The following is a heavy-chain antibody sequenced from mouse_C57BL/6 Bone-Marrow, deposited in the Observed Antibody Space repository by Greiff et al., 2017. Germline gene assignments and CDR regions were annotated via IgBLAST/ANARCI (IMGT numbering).Heavy chain of an antibody. J-gene: IGHJ4*01. V-gene: IGHV5-6*01. CDR2: ISSVGSYT. CDR3: AGPMGDY. Sequence: EVQGVESGGDLVKPGGSLKLSCAASGFTFSGYGMSWVRQTPDKRLEGVATISSVGSYTYYPDSVKGRFTISRDNAQITLYLQMSSLKSEDTCMNSGAGPMGDYWGQGTSVTVSS. CDR1: GFTFSGYG.